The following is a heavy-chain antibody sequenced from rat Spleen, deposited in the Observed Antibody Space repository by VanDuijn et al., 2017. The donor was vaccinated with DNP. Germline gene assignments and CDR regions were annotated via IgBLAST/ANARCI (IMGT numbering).Heavy chain of an antibody. J-gene: IGHJ2*01. CDR2: INKDSSTI. Sequence: EVRLVESGGGLVQPGRSLKLSCVASGFNFNDYWMGWVRQAPGKGLEWIGEINKDSSTIKYTPSLKDKFTISRDNAQNTLYLQMSKLGSEDTAIYYCAKGPNYGGWSDYFDYWGQGVMVTVSS. V-gene: IGHV4-2*01. CDR3: AKGPNYGGWSDYFDY. D-gene: IGHD1-11*01. CDR1: GFNFNDYW.